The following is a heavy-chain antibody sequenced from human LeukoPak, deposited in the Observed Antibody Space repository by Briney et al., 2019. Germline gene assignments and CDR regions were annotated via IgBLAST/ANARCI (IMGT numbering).Heavy chain of an antibody. CDR1: VYTFSTFG. V-gene: IGHV1-18*01. J-gene: IGHJ5*02. D-gene: IGHD4-11*01. Sequence: GASVTVSFKSSVYTFSTFGISWLRQAPGQGPEWMGWTTAHNGYTKSPQKFQRRVIMTADTSTTTAYLEERSLTSNDTAVYFCARSYCSSYSCVNNCFDPWGQGTLVTVSS. CDR2: TTAHNGYT. CDR3: ARSYCSSYSCVNNCFDP.